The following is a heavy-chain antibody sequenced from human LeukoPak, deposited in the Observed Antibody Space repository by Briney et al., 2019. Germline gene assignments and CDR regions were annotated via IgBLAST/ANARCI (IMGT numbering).Heavy chain of an antibody. CDR2: ISSSSSYI. Sequence: GGSLRLSCAASGFTFSSYSMNWVRQAPGKGLEWVSSISSSSSYIYYADSVKGRFTISRDNAKNSLYLQMNSLRAEDTAVYYCARGTDSSSWYGSYYCYYYMDVWGKGTTVTVSS. J-gene: IGHJ6*03. CDR1: GFTFSSYS. D-gene: IGHD6-13*01. V-gene: IGHV3-21*01. CDR3: ARGTDSSSWYGSYYCYYYMDV.